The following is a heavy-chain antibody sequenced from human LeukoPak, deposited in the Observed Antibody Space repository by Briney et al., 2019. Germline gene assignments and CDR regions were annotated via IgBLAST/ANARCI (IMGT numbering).Heavy chain of an antibody. J-gene: IGHJ4*02. CDR1: GFTFSAYE. CDR3: VRGRHSANNYGGDY. D-gene: IGHD5-12*01. CDR2: ISDSGVSI. Sequence: GGSLRLSCATSGFTFSAYEMNWVREAPGKGLEWISYISDSGVSIHYADSVRGRFSISRDNAKDALLLQMNTLRAEDTAVYYCVRGRHSANNYGGDYWGQGTLVTVSS. V-gene: IGHV3-48*03.